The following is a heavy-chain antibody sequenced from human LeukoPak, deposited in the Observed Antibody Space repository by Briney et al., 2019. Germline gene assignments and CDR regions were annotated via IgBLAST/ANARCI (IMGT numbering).Heavy chain of an antibody. V-gene: IGHV3-11*05. Sequence: GGSLRLSCAASGFTFSDYYMSWIRQAPGKGLEWVSYISSSSSYTNYADSVKGRFTISRDNAKNSPYLQMNSLRAEDTAVYYCAREGNSSSQDAFDIWGQGTMVTVSS. CDR3: AREGNSSSQDAFDI. CDR1: GFTFSDYY. CDR2: ISSSSSYT. J-gene: IGHJ3*02. D-gene: IGHD6-13*01.